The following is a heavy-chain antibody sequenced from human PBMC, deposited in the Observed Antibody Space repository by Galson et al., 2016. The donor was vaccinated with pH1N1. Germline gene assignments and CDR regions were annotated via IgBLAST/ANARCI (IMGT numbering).Heavy chain of an antibody. CDR3: VRDDYESWSGYDAFDI. J-gene: IGHJ3*02. CDR1: TFTFSSHG. CDR2: ISSSSTRV. Sequence: SLRLSCAASTFTFSSHGMNWVRQAPGKGLEWISYISSSSTRVFYADSVKGRFTISRDNAKNSLYLQMKSLRAEDTAVYYCVRDDYESWSGYDAFDIWGPGTMVTVSS. D-gene: IGHD3-3*01. V-gene: IGHV3-48*04.